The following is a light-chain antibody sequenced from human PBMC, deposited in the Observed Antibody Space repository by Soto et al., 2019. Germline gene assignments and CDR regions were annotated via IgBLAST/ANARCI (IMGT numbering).Light chain of an antibody. CDR3: SSYKTGSPLWV. CDR2: DVR. Sequence: QSALTQPASVSGSPGQSITISCTGTNSDVGAYNYVSWYQQHPGKAPKLMLYDVRSRPSGVSNRFAGSKSGNTASLTIAGLQAEDEADYYCSSYKTGSPLWVFGGGPKLTVL. V-gene: IGLV2-14*01. CDR1: NSDVGAYNY. J-gene: IGLJ3*02.